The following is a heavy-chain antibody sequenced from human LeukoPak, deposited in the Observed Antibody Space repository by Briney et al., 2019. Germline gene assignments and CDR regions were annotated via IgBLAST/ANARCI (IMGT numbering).Heavy chain of an antibody. CDR2: IYSGGNT. CDR1: GFTVSSNY. J-gene: IGHJ3*02. Sequence: GGSLRLSCAASGFTVSSNYMSWVRQAPGKGLEWVSVIYSGGNTYYADSVKGRFTISRDNSKNTLYLQMNSLRAEDTAVYYCARVVAVAPGGAFDIWGQGTMVTVSS. V-gene: IGHV3-66*01. CDR3: ARVVAVAPGGAFDI. D-gene: IGHD6-19*01.